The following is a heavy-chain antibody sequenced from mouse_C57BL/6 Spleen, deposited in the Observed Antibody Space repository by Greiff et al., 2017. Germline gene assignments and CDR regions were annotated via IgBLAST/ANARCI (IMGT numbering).Heavy chain of an antibody. CDR2: INPGSGGT. Sequence: QVQLQQSGAELVRPGTSVKVSCKASGYAFTNYLIEWVKQRPGQGLEWIGVINPGSGGTNYNEKFKGKATLTADKSSSTAYMQLSSLTSEDSAVYFCARWDTTGDYWGQGTSVTVSS. CDR3: ARWDTTGDY. CDR1: GYAFTNYL. D-gene: IGHD1-1*01. V-gene: IGHV1-54*01. J-gene: IGHJ4*01.